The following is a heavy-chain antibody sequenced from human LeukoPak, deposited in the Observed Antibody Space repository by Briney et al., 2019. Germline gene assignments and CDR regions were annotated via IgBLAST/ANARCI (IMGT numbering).Heavy chain of an antibody. CDR2: ISSNGGST. J-gene: IGHJ5*02. D-gene: IGHD6-6*01. Sequence: PGGSLRLSCAASGFTFSSYAMHWVRQAPGKGLEYVSAISSNGGSTYYANSVKGRFTISRDNSKNTLYLQMGSLRAEDMAVYYCARGRLSSLNWFDPWGQGTLVTVSS. CDR1: GFTFSSYA. V-gene: IGHV3-64*01. CDR3: ARGRLSSLNWFDP.